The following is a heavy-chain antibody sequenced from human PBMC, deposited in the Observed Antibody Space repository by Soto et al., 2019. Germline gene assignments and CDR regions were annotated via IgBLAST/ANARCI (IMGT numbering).Heavy chain of an antibody. J-gene: IGHJ6*02. CDR3: ARAPSSGRRYYYGMDV. CDR1: GFTFSDYY. Sequence: PGGSLRLSCAASGFTFSDYYMSWIRQAPGKGLEWVSYISSSGSTIYYADSVKGRFTISRDNAKNSLYLQMNSLRAEDTAVYYCARAPSSGRRYYYGMDVWGQGTTVTVSS. CDR2: ISSSGSTI. D-gene: IGHD6-19*01. V-gene: IGHV3-11*01.